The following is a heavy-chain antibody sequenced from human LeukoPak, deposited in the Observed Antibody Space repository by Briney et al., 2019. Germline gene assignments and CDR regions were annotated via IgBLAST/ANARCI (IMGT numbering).Heavy chain of an antibody. D-gene: IGHD6-13*01. CDR3: ARLVAAAGISQYNWFDP. J-gene: IGHJ5*02. CDR1: GGSFSGYY. Sequence: SETLSLTCAVYGGSFSGYYWSWIRQPPGKGLEWIGEINHSGSTNYNPSLKSRVTISVDTSKNQFSLKLSSVTAADTAVYYCARLVAAAGISQYNWFDPWGQGTLVTVSS. CDR2: INHSGST. V-gene: IGHV4-34*01.